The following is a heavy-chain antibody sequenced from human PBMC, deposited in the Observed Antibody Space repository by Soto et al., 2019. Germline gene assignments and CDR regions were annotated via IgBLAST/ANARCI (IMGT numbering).Heavy chain of an antibody. CDR1: GGSISSGDYS. Sequence: SETLSLTCAVSGGSISSGDYSWSWLRQPPGKGLEWIGYIYHSGSTYYNPSLKSRVTISVDRSKNQFSLELSSVTAADTAVYYCARLEGGGAFDIWGQGTMVTVSS. J-gene: IGHJ3*02. V-gene: IGHV4-30-2*01. CDR3: ARLEGGGAFDI. CDR2: IYHSGST. D-gene: IGHD2-15*01.